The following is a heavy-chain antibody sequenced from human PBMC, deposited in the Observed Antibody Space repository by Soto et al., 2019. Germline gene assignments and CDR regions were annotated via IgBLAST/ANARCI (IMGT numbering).Heavy chain of an antibody. V-gene: IGHV3-23*01. CDR2: ISGSYDST. D-gene: IGHD6-19*01. J-gene: IGHJ2*01. CDR3: AKAAPVAAGRWWYFDL. Sequence: EVQLLESGGGLIQPGGSLKLSCAASGFTFSNYDMSWVRQAPGKGLEWVSGISGSYDSTYYADSVKGRFTISRDKSKNTLYLQMNSLRSEDTAIYYCAKAAPVAAGRWWYFDLWGRGTLVTVSS. CDR1: GFTFSNYD.